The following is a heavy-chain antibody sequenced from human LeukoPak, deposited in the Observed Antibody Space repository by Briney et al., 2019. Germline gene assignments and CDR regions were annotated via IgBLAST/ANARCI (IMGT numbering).Heavy chain of an antibody. Sequence: QPGRSLRLSCATSGFTFDNYAMHWVRQAPGKGLERVSGITWNSGSIAYADSVKGRFTISRDNAKNSLYLQMNSLTADDVAFYYCIRSTGWYNYFDYWGQGALVTVSS. CDR3: IRSTGWYNYFDY. D-gene: IGHD6-19*01. J-gene: IGHJ4*02. CDR2: ITWNSGSI. CDR1: GFTFDNYA. V-gene: IGHV3-9*03.